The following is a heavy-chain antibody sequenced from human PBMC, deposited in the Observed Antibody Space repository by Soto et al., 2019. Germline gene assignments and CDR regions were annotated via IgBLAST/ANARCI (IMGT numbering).Heavy chain of an antibody. CDR3: ATYCSGGDCPLS. D-gene: IGHD2-15*01. CDR2: IYHSGST. J-gene: IGHJ4*02. V-gene: IGHV4-4*02. Sequence: SETLSLTCAVSGASLSGGNWWSWVRQPPGKGLEWIGEIYHSGSTNYNPSLKSRVTISVDKSKNQFSLRLTSVTAADTAVYYCATYCSGGDCPLSWGQGTLVTVSS. CDR1: GASLSGGNW.